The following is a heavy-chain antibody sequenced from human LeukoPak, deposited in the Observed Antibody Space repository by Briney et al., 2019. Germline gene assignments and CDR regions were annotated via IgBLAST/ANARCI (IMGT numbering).Heavy chain of an antibody. V-gene: IGHV3-49*03. Sequence: PGGSLRLSCTASGFTFGDYAMSWFRQAPGKGLEWVGFIRSKAYGGTTEYAASMKGRCTISRDDSKSIAYLQMNSLKTEDTAVYYCTRDPPRRDDAFDIWGQGTMVTVSS. CDR3: TRDPPRRDDAFDI. CDR1: GFTFGDYA. CDR2: IRSKAYGGTT. J-gene: IGHJ3*02.